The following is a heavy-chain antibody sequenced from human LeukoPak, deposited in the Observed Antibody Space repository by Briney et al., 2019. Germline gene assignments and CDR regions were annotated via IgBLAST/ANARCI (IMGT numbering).Heavy chain of an antibody. Sequence: ASVKVSCKASGYTFTSYGISWVRQAPGQGLEWMGWISAYNGNTNYAQKLQGRVTMTTDTSTSTAYMELRSLRSDDTAVYYCARRSLYCSSTSCYGSYYYYMDVWGKGTTVTISS. J-gene: IGHJ6*03. CDR3: ARRSLYCSSTSCYGSYYYYMDV. CDR2: ISAYNGNT. V-gene: IGHV1-18*01. D-gene: IGHD2-2*01. CDR1: GYTFTSYG.